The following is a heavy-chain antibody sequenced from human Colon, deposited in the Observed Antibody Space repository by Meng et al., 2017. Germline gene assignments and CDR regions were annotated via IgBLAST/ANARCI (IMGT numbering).Heavy chain of an antibody. V-gene: IGHV3-30*01. Sequence: QVQLVESGGGVVQPGRSLRLSCAASGLTFSNYPMHWVRQAPGKGLEWVAVISKDGNKYYANSVKGRFTISRDNSKNTLYLQMDSLSAEDTAVYYCARDGPTVTTGDFDFWGQGTLVTVSS. J-gene: IGHJ4*02. CDR1: GLTFSNYP. CDR3: ARDGPTVTTGDFDF. D-gene: IGHD4-17*01. CDR2: ISKDGNK.